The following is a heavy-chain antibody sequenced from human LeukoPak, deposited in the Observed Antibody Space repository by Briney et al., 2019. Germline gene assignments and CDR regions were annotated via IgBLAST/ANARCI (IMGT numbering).Heavy chain of an antibody. CDR1: GGSISSDSYY. J-gene: IGHJ3*02. V-gene: IGHV4-39*02. D-gene: IGHD3-22*01. Sequence: SETLSLTCTVSGGSISSDSYYWGWTRQPPGKGLEWFGSISYSGGTAYNPSLRSRVTISVDTSKNQFSLKVNSVTAADTAVYYCAREVEYYDSSGYRPHAFDIWGQGTLVTVSA. CDR2: ISYSGGT. CDR3: AREVEYYDSSGYRPHAFDI.